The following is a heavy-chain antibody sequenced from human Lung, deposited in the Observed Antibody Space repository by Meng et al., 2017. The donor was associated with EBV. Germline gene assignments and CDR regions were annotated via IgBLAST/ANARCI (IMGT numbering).Heavy chain of an antibody. CDR2: IYHSGNT. CDR1: GGSISSSDW. D-gene: IGHD6-13*01. CDR3: ASLAAAGWFDP. J-gene: IGHJ5*02. Sequence: QVQLQEPGPGLVKPSGTLSLTGAVSGGSISSSDWWSWVRQPPGKGLEWIGEIYHSGNTIYNPSLKSRVTISVDKSKNQFSLKVNSVTAADTAVYYCASLAAAGWFDPWGQGTLVTVSS. V-gene: IGHV4-4*02.